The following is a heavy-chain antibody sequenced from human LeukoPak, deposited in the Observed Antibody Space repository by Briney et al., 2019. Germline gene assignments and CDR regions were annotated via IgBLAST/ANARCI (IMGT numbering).Heavy chain of an antibody. CDR3: AKSRGSSWYPRGAFDI. D-gene: IGHD6-13*01. J-gene: IGHJ3*02. CDR2: IWYDGSNK. Sequence: GGSLRLSCAASGFTFSSYGMYWVRQAPGKGLEWVAVIWYDGSNKYYADSVKGRFTISRDNSKNTLYLQMNSLRAEDTAVYYCAKSRGSSWYPRGAFDIWGQGTMVTVSS. CDR1: GFTFSSYG. V-gene: IGHV3-33*06.